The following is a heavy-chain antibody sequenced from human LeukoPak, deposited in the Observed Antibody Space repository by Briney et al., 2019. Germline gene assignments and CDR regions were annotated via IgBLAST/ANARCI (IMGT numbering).Heavy chain of an antibody. J-gene: IGHJ4*02. V-gene: IGHV3-48*04. CDR1: GFTFSSYS. D-gene: IGHD1-26*01. CDR3: ARDTIVGATGTDY. Sequence: GGSLRLSCVGSGFTFSSYSMNWVRQAPGKGLEWVSYISSSSSTIYYADSVNGLFTISRDNAKNSLYLQMNSLRAEDTAVYYCARDTIVGATGTDYWGQGTLVTVSS. CDR2: ISSSSSTI.